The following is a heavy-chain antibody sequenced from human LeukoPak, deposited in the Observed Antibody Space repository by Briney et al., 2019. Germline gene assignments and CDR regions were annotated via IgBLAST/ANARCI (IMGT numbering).Heavy chain of an antibody. Sequence: GESLKISCKGSGYSFTSHWIGWVRQMPGKGLDWMGIIYPGDSDTRYSPSFQGQVTISADKSISTAYLQWSSLKASDTAMYYCATREGYCSSTSCQYYFDYWGQGTLVTVSS. CDR3: ATREGYCSSTSCQYYFDY. CDR1: GYSFTSHW. D-gene: IGHD2-2*01. V-gene: IGHV5-51*01. CDR2: IYPGDSDT. J-gene: IGHJ4*02.